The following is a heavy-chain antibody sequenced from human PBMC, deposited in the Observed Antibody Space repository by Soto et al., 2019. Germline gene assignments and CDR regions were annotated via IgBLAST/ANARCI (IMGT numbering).Heavy chain of an antibody. J-gene: IGHJ4*02. CDR1: AASFSRYY. CDR3: ASVTFGGVVLAH. V-gene: IGHV4-59*01. Sequence: SETLSLTCTVSAASFSRYYWSWIRQPPGKGLEWIGYIYFNGNTNYNPSLKRRVTISIDTSKKQISLNLTSVTDADTAVYYCASVTFGGVVLAHWGQGALVTVSS. CDR2: IYFNGNT. D-gene: IGHD3-16*01.